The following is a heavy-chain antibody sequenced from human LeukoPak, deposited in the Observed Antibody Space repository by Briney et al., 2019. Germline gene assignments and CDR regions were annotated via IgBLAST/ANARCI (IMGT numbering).Heavy chain of an antibody. J-gene: IGHJ4*02. D-gene: IGHD6-19*01. Sequence: SQTLSLTCTISGGSISSGSYYWSWIRQPAGKGLEWIGRTSTSGSTNYNPSLKSRVTISVDTSKNQFSLKLSSVTAADTAVYYCAREIRSGLDYWGQGTLVTVSS. CDR3: AREIRSGLDY. V-gene: IGHV4-61*02. CDR1: GGSISSGSYY. CDR2: TSTSGST.